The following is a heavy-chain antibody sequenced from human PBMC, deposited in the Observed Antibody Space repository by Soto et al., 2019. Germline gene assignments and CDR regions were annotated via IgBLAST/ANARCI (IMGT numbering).Heavy chain of an antibody. CDR2: IYHSGST. D-gene: IGHD6-13*01. V-gene: IGHV4-4*02. Sequence: QVQLQESGPGLVKPSGTLSLTCAVSGGSISSSNWWSWVRQPPGKGLAWIGEIYHSGSTNYNPSLKSRVTISVDKSKNQFSLKLSSVTAADTAVYYCASLGIAAAGPDAFDIWGQGTMVTVSS. CDR1: GGSISSSNW. CDR3: ASLGIAAAGPDAFDI. J-gene: IGHJ3*02.